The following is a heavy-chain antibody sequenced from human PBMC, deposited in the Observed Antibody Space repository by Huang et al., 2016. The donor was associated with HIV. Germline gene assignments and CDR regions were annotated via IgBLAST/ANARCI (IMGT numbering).Heavy chain of an antibody. CDR2: FGPEMGET. D-gene: IGHD3-9*01. J-gene: IGHJ4*02. V-gene: IGHV1-24*01. CDR3: ATGFDVFFDF. Sequence: QVQLVQSRAEVKKPGASVKVSCKVSEYTLTELSIHWVRQPPGKGLEWMGGFGPEMGETIYAQKFQGRVTMTEDTSTETAFMELSGLRPEDTAVYYCATGFDVFFDFWGQGTLVTVSS. CDR1: EYTLTELS.